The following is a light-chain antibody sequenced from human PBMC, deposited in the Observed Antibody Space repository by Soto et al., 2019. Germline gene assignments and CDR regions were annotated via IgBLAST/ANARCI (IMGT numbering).Light chain of an antibody. J-gene: IGKJ4*01. CDR2: AAS. CDR3: QQYNTYSPVT. CDR1: QDIERW. Sequence: DIQMTQSPSSLSASVGDRVGITCRASQDIERWLAWYQQKPGKAPKVLIYAASSLQSGVPSRFSGSGSGTEFTLTISSLQPDDFATYYCQQYNTYSPVTFGGGTKVDIK. V-gene: IGKV1D-16*01.